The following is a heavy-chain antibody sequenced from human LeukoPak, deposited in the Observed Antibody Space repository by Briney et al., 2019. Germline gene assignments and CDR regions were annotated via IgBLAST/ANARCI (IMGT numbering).Heavy chain of an antibody. CDR2: IRYDGSNK. D-gene: IGHD1-26*01. CDR3: ARGGVGATTYVWFDP. Sequence: GGSLRLSCAASGFTFSSYGMHWVRQAPGKGLEWVAFIRYDGSNKYYADSVKGRFTISRDNSKNTLYLHVNSLRPEDTAVYYCARGGVGATTYVWFDPWGQGTLVTVSS. J-gene: IGHJ5*02. V-gene: IGHV3-30*02. CDR1: GFTFSSYG.